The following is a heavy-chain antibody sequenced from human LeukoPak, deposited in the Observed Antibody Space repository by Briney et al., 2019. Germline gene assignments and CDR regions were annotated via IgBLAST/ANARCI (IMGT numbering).Heavy chain of an antibody. D-gene: IGHD5-18*01. V-gene: IGHV3-74*01. CDR1: GVTFSSYS. CDR2: INGDGSAT. Sequence: GGSLRLSCAASGVTFSSYSMNWVRQAPGKGLEWVSHINGDGSATIYADSVKGRFTISRDNAKNTLYLQMNSLRAEDTAVYYCARGSGYSYGSFDYWGQGTLVTVSS. J-gene: IGHJ4*02. CDR3: ARGSGYSYGSFDY.